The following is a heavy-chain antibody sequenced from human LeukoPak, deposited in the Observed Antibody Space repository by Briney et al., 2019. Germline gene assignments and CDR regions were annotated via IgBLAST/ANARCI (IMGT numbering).Heavy chain of an antibody. CDR1: GYTFTGYY. CDR3: ARRTSGILRAEYYFDF. D-gene: IGHD1-14*01. Sequence: ASVKVSCQASGYTFTGYYMHWVRQAPGQGLEWMGWINPHCGGTNYAQKVQGRVIMTSDTSISTAYMELSRLRSDEAAVYYCARRTSGILRAEYYFDFGGQGTLVTVTS. CDR2: INPHCGGT. V-gene: IGHV1-2*02. J-gene: IGHJ4*02.